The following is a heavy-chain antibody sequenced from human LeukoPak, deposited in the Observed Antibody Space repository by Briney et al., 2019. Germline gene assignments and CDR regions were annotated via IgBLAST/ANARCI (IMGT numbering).Heavy chain of an antibody. CDR3: ARGRLGYYGSGSYHKGFDP. CDR2: INHSGST. Sequence: SETLSLTCAVYGGSFSGYYWCWIRQPPGKGLERIGEINHSGSTNYNPSLKSRVTISVATSKNQFSLKLSSVTAADTAVYYCARGRLGYYGSGSYHKGFDPWGQGTLVTVSS. CDR1: GGSFSGYY. J-gene: IGHJ5*02. D-gene: IGHD3-10*01. V-gene: IGHV4-34*01.